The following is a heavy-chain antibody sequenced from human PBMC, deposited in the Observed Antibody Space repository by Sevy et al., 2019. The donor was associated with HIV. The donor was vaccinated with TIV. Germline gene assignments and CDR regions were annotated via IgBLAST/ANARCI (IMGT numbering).Heavy chain of an antibody. CDR2: IRQDGSEK. CDR1: RFAFSSSW. D-gene: IGHD2-2*01. CDR3: ARLCTGFIHYYYYGMDV. J-gene: IGHJ6*02. Sequence: GGSLRLSCAASRFAFSSSWMTWVRQAPGKGLEWVANIRQDGSEKYYLDFLKGRFTISRDNAKNSLYLQMNSLRAEDTAVYYCARLCTGFIHYYYYGMDVWGHGTTVTVSS. V-gene: IGHV3-7*01.